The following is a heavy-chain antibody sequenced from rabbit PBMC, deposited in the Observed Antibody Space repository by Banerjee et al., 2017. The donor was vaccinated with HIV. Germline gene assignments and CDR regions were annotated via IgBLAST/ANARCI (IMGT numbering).Heavy chain of an antibody. CDR3: ARAFSSSSGYYRYFNL. J-gene: IGHJ4*01. CDR2: SSVGSSGTT. V-gene: IGHV1S40*01. CDR1: GFSFSSGYD. Sequence: QSLEESGGDLVKPGASLTLTCTASGFSFSSGYDMCWVRQAPGKGLEWIACSSVGSSGTTYYASWAKGRFTISKASSTTVTLQMTSLTAADTATYFCARAFSSSSGYYRYFNLWGPGTLVTVS. D-gene: IGHD1-1*01.